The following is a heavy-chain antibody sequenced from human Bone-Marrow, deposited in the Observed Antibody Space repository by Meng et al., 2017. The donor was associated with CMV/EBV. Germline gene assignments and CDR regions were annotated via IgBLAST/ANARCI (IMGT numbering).Heavy chain of an antibody. Sequence: ASVKVSCKASGYTFTSYGISWVRQAPGQGLEWMGWISAYNGNTNYAQKFQGRVTMTRDTSISTAYMELSRLRSDDTAVYYLAREDSSSGFDPWGQGTLVTVSS. CDR2: ISAYNGNT. CDR1: GYTFTSYG. J-gene: IGHJ5*02. D-gene: IGHD6-6*01. CDR3: AREDSSSGFDP. V-gene: IGHV1-18*01.